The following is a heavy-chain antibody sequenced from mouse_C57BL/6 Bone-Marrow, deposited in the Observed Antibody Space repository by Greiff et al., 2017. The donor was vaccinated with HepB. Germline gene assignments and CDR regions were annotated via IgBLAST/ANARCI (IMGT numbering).Heavy chain of an antibody. V-gene: IGHV5-16*01. J-gene: IGHJ1*03. CDR3: AREDYYGSSFYWYFDV. Sequence: EVQLQQSEGGLVQPGRSMKLSCTASGFTFSDYYMAWVRQVPEKGLEWVANINYDGSSTYYLDSLKSRFIISRDNAKNILYLQMSSLKSEDTATYYCAREDYYGSSFYWYFDVWGTGTTVTVSS. CDR2: INYDGSST. D-gene: IGHD1-1*01. CDR1: GFTFSDYY.